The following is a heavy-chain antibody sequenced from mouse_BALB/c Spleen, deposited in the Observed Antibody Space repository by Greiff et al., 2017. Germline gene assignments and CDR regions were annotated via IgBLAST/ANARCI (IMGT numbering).Heavy chain of an antibody. D-gene: IGHD1-1*01. J-gene: IGHJ3*01. CDR1: GYSITSDYA. Sequence: EVKLMESGPGLVKPSQSLSLTCTVTGYSITSDYAWNWIRQFPGNKLEWMGYISYSGSTSYNPSLKSRISITRDTSKNQFFLQLNSVTTEDTATYYCATLYYYGSSPWFAYWGQGTLVTVSA. CDR2: ISYSGST. CDR3: ATLYYYGSSPWFAY. V-gene: IGHV3-2*02.